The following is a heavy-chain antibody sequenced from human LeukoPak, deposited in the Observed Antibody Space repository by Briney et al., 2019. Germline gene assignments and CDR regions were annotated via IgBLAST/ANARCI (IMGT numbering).Heavy chain of an antibody. V-gene: IGHV1-2*02. CDR1: GYTFSGYY. CDR3: ARVSVGTMVRGVIYFDY. D-gene: IGHD3-10*01. J-gene: IGHJ4*02. CDR2: ISPNSAGT. Sequence: GASVKVSCKASGYTFSGYYIYWVRQARGHGLEWMGWISPNSAGTNYAQKLQGRVTMTRDTSISTAYMEPSSMRSDDTAVYYCARVSVGTMVRGVIYFDYWGQGTLVTVSS.